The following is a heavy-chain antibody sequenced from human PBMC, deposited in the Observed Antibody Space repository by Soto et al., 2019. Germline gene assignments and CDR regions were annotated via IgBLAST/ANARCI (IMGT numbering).Heavy chain of an antibody. CDR2: IIPIFGTA. D-gene: IGHD6-6*01. Sequence: QVQLVQSGAEVKKPGSSVKVSCKASGGTFSSYAISWVRQAPGQGLEWMGGIIPIFGTANYAQKFHGRVTITADESTSTAYMELSSLRSEDTAVYYCARAHGIAARPLPWYYGMDVWGQGTTVTVSS. J-gene: IGHJ6*02. CDR1: GGTFSSYA. CDR3: ARAHGIAARPLPWYYGMDV. V-gene: IGHV1-69*01.